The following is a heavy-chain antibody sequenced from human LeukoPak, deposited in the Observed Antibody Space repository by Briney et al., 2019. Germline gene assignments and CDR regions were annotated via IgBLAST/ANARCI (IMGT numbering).Heavy chain of an antibody. J-gene: IGHJ4*02. Sequence: SVKVSCKASGGTFSSYAISWVRQAPGQGLEWMGRIIPIFGIANYAQKFQGRVTITADKSTSTACMELSSLRSEDTAVYYCAGGGPRLPIDYWGQGTLVTVSS. D-gene: IGHD5-12*01. V-gene: IGHV1-69*04. CDR1: GGTFSSYA. CDR2: IIPIFGIA. CDR3: AGGGPRLPIDY.